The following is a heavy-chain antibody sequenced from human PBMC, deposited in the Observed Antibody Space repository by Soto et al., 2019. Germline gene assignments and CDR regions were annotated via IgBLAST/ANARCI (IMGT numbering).Heavy chain of an antibody. CDR1: GFTFGSYA. D-gene: IGHD5-12*01. V-gene: IGHV3-23*01. CDR3: ARDWATSGYDGYYYYGMDV. J-gene: IGHJ6*02. CDR2: MNGGGGGT. Sequence: PGGSLRLSCAASGFTFGSYAMSWVRQAPGKGLEWVSSMNGGGGGTYYAESVQGRFTISRDNSKNTLYLQMNSLRAEDTAVYYCARDWATSGYDGYYYYGMDVWGQGTTVTVSS.